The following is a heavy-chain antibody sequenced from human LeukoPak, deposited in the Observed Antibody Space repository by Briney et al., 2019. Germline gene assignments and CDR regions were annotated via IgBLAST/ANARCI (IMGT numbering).Heavy chain of an antibody. D-gene: IGHD1-26*01. J-gene: IGHJ4*02. CDR2: IYYSGST. CDR1: GGSISSYY. CDR3: VRERSYSNYFDY. V-gene: IGHV4-59*01. Sequence: SETLSLTCTVSGGSISSYYWSWIRQPPGKGLEWIGYIYYSGSTNYNPSLKSRVTISVDTSKNQFSLKLSSVTAADTAVYYCVRERSYSNYFDYWGQGTLVTVSS.